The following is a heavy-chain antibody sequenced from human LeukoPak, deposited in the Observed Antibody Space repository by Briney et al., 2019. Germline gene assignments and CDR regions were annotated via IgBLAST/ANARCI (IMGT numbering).Heavy chain of an antibody. CDR2: IYYSGST. Sequence: SETLSLTCTVSGGSISSYYWSWIRQPPGKGLEWIGYIYYSGSTNYNPSLKSRVTISVDTSKNQFSLKLSSVTAADTAVYYCARGVQGDIVVVPAAIESEGFDYWGQGTLVTVSS. CDR3: ARGVQGDIVVVPAAIESEGFDY. V-gene: IGHV4-59*08. D-gene: IGHD2-2*01. CDR1: GGSISSYY. J-gene: IGHJ4*02.